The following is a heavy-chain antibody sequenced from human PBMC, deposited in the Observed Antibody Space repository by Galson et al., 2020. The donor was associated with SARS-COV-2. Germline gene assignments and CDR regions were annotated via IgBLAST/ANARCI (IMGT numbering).Heavy chain of an antibody. V-gene: IGHV3-23*01. CDR2: ISVSGIST. Sequence: GGSLRLSCADSGFTFSSYAMSWVRQAPGKGLEWVSAISVSGISTYYADSVKGRFTISRDNSNNIVYLQMNSLRAEDTAVYYCAKGIPRIVVLLNYWGQGTLVTVSS. CDR3: AKGIPRIVVLLNY. CDR1: GFTFSSYA. J-gene: IGHJ4*02. D-gene: IGHD3-22*01.